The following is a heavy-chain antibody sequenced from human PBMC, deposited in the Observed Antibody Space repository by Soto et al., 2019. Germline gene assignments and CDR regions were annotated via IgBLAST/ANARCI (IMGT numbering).Heavy chain of an antibody. V-gene: IGHV3-30*18. D-gene: IGHD3-3*01. Sequence: QVQLVESGGGVVQPGRSLRLSCAASGFTFSSYGMHWVRQAPGKGLEWVAVISYDGSNKYYADSVKGRFTISRDNSKNTVYLPMNSLRAEDTAVYYCAKDPSNYDFWSGYWQYGMDVWGQGTTVTVSS. J-gene: IGHJ6*02. CDR3: AKDPSNYDFWSGYWQYGMDV. CDR2: ISYDGSNK. CDR1: GFTFSSYG.